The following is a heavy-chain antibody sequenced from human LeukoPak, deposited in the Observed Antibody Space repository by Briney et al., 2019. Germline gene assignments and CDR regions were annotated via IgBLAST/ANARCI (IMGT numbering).Heavy chain of an antibody. CDR3: AKDCGLGRDRDY. V-gene: IGHV3-30*02. D-gene: IGHD3-16*01. CDR1: GFTFNTYG. Sequence: GGSLRLSCAASGFTFNTYGMHWVRQAPGKGLEWLTFIRYDGGNKYYADSVKGRFTISKDNSKNTVYLQMNSLRTEDTAVYYCAKDCGLGRDRDYWGQGTPVTVAS. CDR2: IRYDGGNK. J-gene: IGHJ4*02.